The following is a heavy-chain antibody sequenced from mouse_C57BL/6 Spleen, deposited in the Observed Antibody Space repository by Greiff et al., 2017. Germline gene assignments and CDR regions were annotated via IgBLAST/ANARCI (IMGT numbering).Heavy chain of an antibody. V-gene: IGHV1-69*01. J-gene: IGHJ4*01. CDR3: ARRATYYSNFYAMDY. CDR2: IDPSDSYT. CDR1: GYAFTSYW. Sequence: QVQLQQSGAELVKPGASVKISCKASGYAFTSYWMHWVKQRPGQGLEWIGEIDPSDSYTNYNQKFKGKSTLTVDKSSSTAYMQLSSLTSEDSAVYYCARRATYYSNFYAMDYWGQGTSVTVSS. D-gene: IGHD2-5*01.